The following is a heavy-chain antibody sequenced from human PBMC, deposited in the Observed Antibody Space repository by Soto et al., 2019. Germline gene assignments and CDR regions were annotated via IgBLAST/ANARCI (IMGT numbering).Heavy chain of an antibody. CDR2: ISGTGGAA. V-gene: IGHV3-23*01. J-gene: IGHJ4*02. CDR3: AKTEEVVRGFDF. Sequence: GGSLRLSCAASGFTFGHSAMSWVRQAPGKGLEWVAAISGTGGAAYYADSVKGRFTISRDNSRNTLFLQMNSLRVDDTAIYHCAKTEEVVRGFDFWGLGTLVTVSS. D-gene: IGHD3-10*01. CDR1: GFTFGHSA.